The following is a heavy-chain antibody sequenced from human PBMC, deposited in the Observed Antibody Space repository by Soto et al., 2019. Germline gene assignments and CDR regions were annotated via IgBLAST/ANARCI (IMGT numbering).Heavy chain of an antibody. J-gene: IGHJ2*01. CDR2: INDRGSI. D-gene: IGHD3-9*01. CDR1: GGSFSGYY. V-gene: IGHV4-34*01. Sequence: QVQLQQWGAGPLRPLETLSLTCGVSGGSFSGYYWAWIRQSPGKGLEWIGEINDRGSINYNPSLKSRVSISVDTSKNHYSLNLRLVTAAATAVYYCARESHDILTGPPWVWYFDLWGRGTLVTVSS. CDR3: ARESHDILTGPPWVWYFDL.